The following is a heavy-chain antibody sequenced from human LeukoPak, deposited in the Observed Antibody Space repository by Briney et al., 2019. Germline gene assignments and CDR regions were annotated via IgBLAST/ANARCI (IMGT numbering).Heavy chain of an antibody. V-gene: IGHV1-69*13. Sequence: SVKVSCKASGGTFSSYAISWVRQAPGQGLEWMGGIIPIFGTANYAQKFQGRVTITADESTSTAYMELSSLRSEDTAVYYCASPYYGSEKGFDYWGQGTLVTVSS. CDR2: IIPIFGTA. CDR3: ASPYYGSEKGFDY. J-gene: IGHJ4*02. CDR1: GGTFSSYA. D-gene: IGHD3-10*01.